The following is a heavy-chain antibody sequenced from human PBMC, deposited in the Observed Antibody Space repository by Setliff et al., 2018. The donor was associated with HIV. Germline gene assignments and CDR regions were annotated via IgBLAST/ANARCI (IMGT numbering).Heavy chain of an antibody. Sequence: PSETLSLTCAVYGGSFSGYYWSWIRQPPGKGLEWIGEINHSGSTSYNPSLKSRVTISVDTSKNQFSLKLTSVTAADTAAYYCARSWGSGSYPYWGQGQWSPSPQ. V-gene: IGHV4-34*01. D-gene: IGHD3-10*01. J-gene: IGHJ4*02. CDR2: INHSGST. CDR1: GGSFSGYY. CDR3: ARSWGSGSYPY.